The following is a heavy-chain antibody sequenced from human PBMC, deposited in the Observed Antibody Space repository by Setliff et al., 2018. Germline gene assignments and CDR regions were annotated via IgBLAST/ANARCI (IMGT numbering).Heavy chain of an antibody. Sequence: SETLSLTCTVSGGSLRGNAIFWGWIRQPPGKGPEWIGSIYYTGDPYYNPSLKSRVTMSVDTSRNQLSLKLTSVTAADTAVYYCARHVGSRSRGYNYYYYY. CDR3: ARHVGSRSRGYNYYYYY. CDR1: GGSLRGNAIF. J-gene: IGHJ6*03. D-gene: IGHD3-10*01. V-gene: IGHV4-39*01. CDR2: IYYTGDP.